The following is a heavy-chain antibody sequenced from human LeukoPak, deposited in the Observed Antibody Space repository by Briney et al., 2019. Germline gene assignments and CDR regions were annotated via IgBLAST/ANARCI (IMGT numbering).Heavy chain of an antibody. CDR1: GGTFSSYA. CDR3: ANRIAAADWRYGMDV. Sequence: SVKVSCKASGGTFSSYAISWVRQAPGQGLEWMGRIIPILGIANYAQKLQGRVTITADKSTSTAYMELSSLRSEDTAVYYCANRIAAADWRYGMDVWGQGTTVTVSS. CDR2: IIPILGIA. J-gene: IGHJ6*02. V-gene: IGHV1-69*04. D-gene: IGHD6-13*01.